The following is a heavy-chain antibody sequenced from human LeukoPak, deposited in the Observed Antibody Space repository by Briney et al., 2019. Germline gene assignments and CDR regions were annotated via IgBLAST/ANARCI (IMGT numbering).Heavy chain of an antibody. CDR2: IGVSGSTI. D-gene: IGHD6-19*01. J-gene: IGHJ4*02. CDR3: AREGAVTGRGLFDH. Sequence: PGGSLRLSCAASGFTFSSYEMSWLRQAPGKGLEWVSYIGVSGSTIYFADSVRGRFTISRDNAKNSLYLQMNSLRAEDTAVYFWAREGAVTGRGLFDHWGQGNLVTVSS. V-gene: IGHV3-48*03. CDR1: GFTFSSYE.